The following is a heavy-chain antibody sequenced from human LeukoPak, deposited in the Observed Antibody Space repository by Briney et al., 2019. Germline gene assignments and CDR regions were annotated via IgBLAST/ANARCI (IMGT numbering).Heavy chain of an antibody. CDR2: ISGSGGST. CDR3: AKDSEEHCSSTSCLDY. Sequence: GGSLRLSCAASGFTFSSYDMSWVRQAPGKGLEWVSAISGSGGSTYYADSVKGRFTISRDNSKNTLYLQMNSLRAEDTAVYYCAKDSEEHCSSTSCLDYWGQGTLVTVSS. D-gene: IGHD2-2*01. J-gene: IGHJ4*02. CDR1: GFTFSSYD. V-gene: IGHV3-23*01.